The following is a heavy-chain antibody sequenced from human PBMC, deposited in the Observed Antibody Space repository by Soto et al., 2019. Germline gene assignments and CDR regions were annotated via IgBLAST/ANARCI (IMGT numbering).Heavy chain of an antibody. CDR2: ISSGGTTI. CDR1: GFTFSDYY. J-gene: IGHJ5*02. D-gene: IGHD3-10*01. V-gene: IGHV3-11*01. Sequence: QVQLVESGGGFVKPGGSLRLSCAASGFTFSDYYMSWIRQAPGKGLEWVSYISSGGTTIYYADSVKGRFTISRDDAKNSLYLQMNSMRAEDTAVYFCATKGGGNYFGFDPWGQGTLVTVSS. CDR3: ATKGGGNYFGFDP.